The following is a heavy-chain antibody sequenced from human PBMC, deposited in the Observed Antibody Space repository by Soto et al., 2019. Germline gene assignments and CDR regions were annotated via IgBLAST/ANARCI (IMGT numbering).Heavy chain of an antibody. CDR1: GFPFSSYA. CDR2: ILCRGGST. Sequence: GVSLRLSCAASGFPFSSYAMSWVRQAPGKGLEWVSAILCRGGSTYYADSVKGRFTISRDNSKNTLYLQMNLLRAEDTAVYYCAKSLWFGELLYDAFDIWGQGTMVTVS. D-gene: IGHD3-10*01. J-gene: IGHJ3*02. V-gene: IGHV3-23*01. CDR3: AKSLWFGELLYDAFDI.